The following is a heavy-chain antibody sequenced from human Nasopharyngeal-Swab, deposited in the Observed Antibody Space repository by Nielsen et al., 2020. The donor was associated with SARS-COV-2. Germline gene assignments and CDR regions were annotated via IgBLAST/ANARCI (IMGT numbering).Heavy chain of an antibody. D-gene: IGHD3-3*01. J-gene: IGHJ6*02. V-gene: IGHV3-21*01. Sequence: GVLKISCAASGFTFSSYSMNWVRQAPGKGLEWVSSISSSSSYIYYADSVKGRFTISRDNAKNSLYLQMNSLRAEDTAVYYCARDPGPADYDFWSGYPGGMDVWGQGTTVTVSS. CDR1: GFTFSSYS. CDR2: ISSSSSYI. CDR3: ARDPGPADYDFWSGYPGGMDV.